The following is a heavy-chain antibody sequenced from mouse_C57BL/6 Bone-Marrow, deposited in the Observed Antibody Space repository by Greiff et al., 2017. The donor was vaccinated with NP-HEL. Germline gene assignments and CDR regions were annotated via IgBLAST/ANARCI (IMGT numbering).Heavy chain of an antibody. CDR1: GFSLTSYG. V-gene: IGHV2-6*01. Sequence: VQLQESGPGLVAPSQSLSITCTVSGFSLTSYGVDWVRQSPGKGLEWLGVIWGVGSTNYNSALKSRLSISKDNSKSQVFLKMNSLQTDDTAMDYCASTRYYYGSSCYYAMDYWGQGTSVTVSS. D-gene: IGHD1-1*01. CDR2: IWGVGST. J-gene: IGHJ4*01. CDR3: ASTRYYYGSSCYYAMDY.